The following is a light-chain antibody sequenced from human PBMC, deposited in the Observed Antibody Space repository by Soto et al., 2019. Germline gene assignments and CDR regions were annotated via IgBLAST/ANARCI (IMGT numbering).Light chain of an antibody. V-gene: IGLV2-14*01. J-gene: IGLJ2*01. CDR3: SSHTSSSTLV. CDR1: SSDVGGYNY. Sequence: QSALTQPASVSGSPGQSITISCTGTSSDVGGYNYVSWYQQHPGKAPNLMIYDVTNRPSGVSNRFSGSKSGNTASLTISGLQAEDEADYYCSSHTSSSTLVFGGGTQLTV. CDR2: DVT.